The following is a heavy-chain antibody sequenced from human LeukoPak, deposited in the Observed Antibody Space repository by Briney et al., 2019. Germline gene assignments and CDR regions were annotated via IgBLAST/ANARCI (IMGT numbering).Heavy chain of an antibody. Sequence: GGSLRLSCVAPGFTLSRYALHSVCQAPGKGLEWVAFIQFDGDNKYYADSVKGRFTISRDNSQNTLYLQMNSLTVEDTAVYYCANRWDTTWPYFDFWGQGTLVSVSS. D-gene: IGHD1-26*01. CDR2: IQFDGDNK. CDR3: ANRWDTTWPYFDF. CDR1: GFTLSRYA. J-gene: IGHJ4*02. V-gene: IGHV3-30*02.